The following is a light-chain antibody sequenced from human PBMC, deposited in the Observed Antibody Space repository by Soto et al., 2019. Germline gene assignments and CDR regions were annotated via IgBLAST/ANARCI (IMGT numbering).Light chain of an antibody. Sequence: ELVMTQSPATLSVSPGERATLSCSASQSVSSNLAWYQQKPGQAPRLLIYRASTRATGIPARFSGSGSGTEFTLTISSLQSEDFAGYYCQQYNNWWTFGQGTKVEI. CDR2: RAS. V-gene: IGKV3-15*01. CDR3: QQYNNWWT. J-gene: IGKJ1*01. CDR1: QSVSSN.